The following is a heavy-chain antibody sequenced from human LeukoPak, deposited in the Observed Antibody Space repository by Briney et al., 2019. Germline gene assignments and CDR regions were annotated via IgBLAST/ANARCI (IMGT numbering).Heavy chain of an antibody. J-gene: IGHJ6*02. CDR2: ISSSSRYT. D-gene: IGHD5-12*01. V-gene: IGHV3-11*03. CDR1: GFTFSSYA. CDR3: ARLTASGHSYGMDV. Sequence: GGSLRLSCAASGFTFSSYAMSWGRQVPGKGLEWVAYISSSSRYTNNADSVKGRFTISRDNAKNSLYLQMNSLRAEDTAVYYCARLTASGHSYGMDVWGQGTTVTVSS.